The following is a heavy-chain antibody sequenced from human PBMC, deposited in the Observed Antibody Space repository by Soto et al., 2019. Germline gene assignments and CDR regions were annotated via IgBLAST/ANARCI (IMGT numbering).Heavy chain of an antibody. Sequence: PGGSLRLSCAASGFSFSSYDIHRVRQAPGKGLEWVAVIWYDGSNKYYADSVKGRFIISRDNSKNTLYLQMNSLRADDTAVYYCARGYSSSRDLGYWGQGTLVTVSS. J-gene: IGHJ4*02. CDR3: ARGYSSSRDLGY. V-gene: IGHV3-33*01. CDR2: IWYDGSNK. CDR1: GFSFSSYD. D-gene: IGHD6-13*01.